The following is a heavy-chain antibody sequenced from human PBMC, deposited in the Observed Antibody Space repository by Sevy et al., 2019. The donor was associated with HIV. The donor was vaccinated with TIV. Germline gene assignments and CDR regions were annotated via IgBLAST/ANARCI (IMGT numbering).Heavy chain of an antibody. J-gene: IGHJ5*02. Sequence: SETLSLTCRVSGGSINDFFWTWIRQPPGKGLEWIGYVHHSGSTSYTPSLKSRLSISVDTSKNQFSMKLTSVTAADTAVYYCVKGSMDYRSGYRFETWGQGTLVTVSS. V-gene: IGHV4-59*01. CDR2: VHHSGST. CDR1: GGSINDFF. CDR3: VKGSMDYRSGYRFET. D-gene: IGHD3-22*01.